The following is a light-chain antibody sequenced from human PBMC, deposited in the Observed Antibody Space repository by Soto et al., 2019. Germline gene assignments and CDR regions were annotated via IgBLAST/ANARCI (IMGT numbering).Light chain of an antibody. V-gene: IGKV3-20*01. CDR3: QHYVGGSTIT. CDR2: GAS. CDR1: QSVSSR. Sequence: EFVLTQSPGTLSLSPGERATLSCRASQSVSSRLAWYQQKPGQAPRLLISGASRRATGIPDRFSGSGSGTDFTLTISRLEPEDFALYYCQHYVGGSTITFGQGTRLEIK. J-gene: IGKJ5*01.